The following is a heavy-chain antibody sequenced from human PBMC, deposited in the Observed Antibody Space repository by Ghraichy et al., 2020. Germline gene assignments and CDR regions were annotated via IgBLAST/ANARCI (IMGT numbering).Heavy chain of an antibody. V-gene: IGHV4-39*01. Sequence: SETLSLTCTVSGGSISSSNYYWGWIRQPPGKGLEWIGNIFYTGRTYYNPSLQSRVTLSVDTSKNQFSLKLSSVTVADTAVYSCARRVPDSSGSYSWFDSWGQGTPVTVSS. CDR3: ARRVPDSSGSYSWFDS. CDR1: GGSISSSNYY. CDR2: IFYTGRT. J-gene: IGHJ5*01. D-gene: IGHD3-22*01.